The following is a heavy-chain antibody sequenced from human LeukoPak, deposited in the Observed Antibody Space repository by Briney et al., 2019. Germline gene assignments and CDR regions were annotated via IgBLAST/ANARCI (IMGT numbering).Heavy chain of an antibody. V-gene: IGHV3-33*01. CDR2: IWYDGSNK. Sequence: GRSLKLSCAASGFTFSSYSMHWVRLAPGKGLEWVAVIWYDGSNKYYADSVKGRFTISRDNSKNTLYLQMNSLRDEDTAVYYCARELAAWGQGTLVTVSS. CDR1: GFTFSSYS. J-gene: IGHJ4*02. CDR3: ARELAA. D-gene: IGHD6-13*01.